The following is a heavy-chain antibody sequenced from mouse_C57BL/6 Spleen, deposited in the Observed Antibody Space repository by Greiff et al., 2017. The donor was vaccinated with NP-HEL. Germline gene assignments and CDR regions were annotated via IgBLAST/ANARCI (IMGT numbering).Heavy chain of an antibody. Sequence: QVHVKQPGAELVKPGASVKMSCKASGYTFTSYWITWVKQRPGQGLEWIGDIYPGSGSTNYNEKFKSKATLTVDTSSSTAYMQLSSLTSEDSAVYYCARETLTGTDYYAMDYWGQGTSVTVSS. D-gene: IGHD4-1*01. CDR3: ARETLTGTDYYAMDY. CDR1: GYTFTSYW. J-gene: IGHJ4*01. V-gene: IGHV1-55*01. CDR2: IYPGSGST.